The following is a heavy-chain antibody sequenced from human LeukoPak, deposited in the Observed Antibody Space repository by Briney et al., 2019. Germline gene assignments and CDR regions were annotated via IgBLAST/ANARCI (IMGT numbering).Heavy chain of an antibody. CDR2: INHSGST. V-gene: IGHV4-34*01. J-gene: IGHJ6*03. Sequence: RSETLSLTCAVYGGSFSGYYWSWIRQPPGKGLEWIGEINHSGSTNYNPSLKSRVTISVDTSKNQFSLKLSSVTAADTAVYYCARGEYSSSSRYYYMDVWGKGTPVTLSS. CDR1: GGSFSGYY. D-gene: IGHD6-6*01. CDR3: ARGEYSSSSRYYYMDV.